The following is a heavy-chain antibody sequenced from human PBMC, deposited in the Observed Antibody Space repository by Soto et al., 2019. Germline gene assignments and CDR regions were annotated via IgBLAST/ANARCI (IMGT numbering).Heavy chain of an antibody. CDR1: GYTFTSYG. CDR3: AREGVGYCSGGSCPPAH. Sequence: QVQLVQSGAEVKKPGASVKVSCKASGYTFTSYGISWVRQAPGQGLEWMVWISAYNGNTNYAQKLQGRVTMTTDTSTSTAYMELRSLRSDDTAVYYCAREGVGYCSGGSCPPAHWGQGTLVTVSS. J-gene: IGHJ4*02. D-gene: IGHD2-15*01. V-gene: IGHV1-18*01. CDR2: ISAYNGNT.